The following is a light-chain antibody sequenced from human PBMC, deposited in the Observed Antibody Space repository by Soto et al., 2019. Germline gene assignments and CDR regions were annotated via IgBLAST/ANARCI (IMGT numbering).Light chain of an antibody. Sequence: EVVMTQSPTTMSVSPGEGVTLSCRASQSIGDTLAWYQHKPGQTPRLLIYDTSTSTTGVPARFSGIRSGPELTLTISSLHSEDVAIYYCQPYNYWTITCFGWTKVESK. CDR1: QSIGDT. CDR3: QPYNYWTIT. J-gene: IGKJ4*01. CDR2: DTS. V-gene: IGKV3-15*01.